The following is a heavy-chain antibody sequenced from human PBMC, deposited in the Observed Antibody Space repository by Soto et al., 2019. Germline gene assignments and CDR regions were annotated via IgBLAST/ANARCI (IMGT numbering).Heavy chain of an antibody. Sequence: GGSLRLSWAASGFTVSGSTVDWVRQASGKGLEWVGRIRSKANNYATTYIESVEGRFTISRDDSKNTAYLQMNSLKTEDTFIYYCTRHGTKTVNDFDYWGQGTLVTVSS. CDR2: IRSKANNYAT. CDR1: GFTVSGST. CDR3: TRHGTKTVNDFDY. J-gene: IGHJ4*02. D-gene: IGHD1-1*01. V-gene: IGHV3-73*01.